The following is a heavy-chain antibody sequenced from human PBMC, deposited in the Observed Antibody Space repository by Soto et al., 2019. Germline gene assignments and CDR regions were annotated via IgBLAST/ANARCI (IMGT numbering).Heavy chain of an antibody. V-gene: IGHV3-30*18. D-gene: IGHD6-13*01. Sequence: GGSLRLSCAASGFTFISYGRHWVSQTPRKGLEWVAVISYDGSNKYYADSVKGRFTISRDNSKNTLYLQMNSLRAEDTAVYYCAKENPGIAAAGFDYWGQGTLVTVSS. CDR3: AKENPGIAAAGFDY. CDR1: GFTFISYG. J-gene: IGHJ4*02. CDR2: ISYDGSNK.